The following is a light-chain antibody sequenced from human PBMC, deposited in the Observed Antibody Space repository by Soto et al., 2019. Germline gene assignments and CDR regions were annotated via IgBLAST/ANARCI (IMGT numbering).Light chain of an antibody. Sequence: DLQMTQSPSSLSASVGDRVTITCRASQSIRSYLSWYQQKPRRAPKLLVYAATSLQSGVPSRFSGSGFGTDFTLTISSLRPEDFATYFCQQGYSVPYTFGQGTKLEI. J-gene: IGKJ2*01. CDR3: QQGYSVPYT. CDR2: AAT. CDR1: QSIRSY. V-gene: IGKV1-39*01.